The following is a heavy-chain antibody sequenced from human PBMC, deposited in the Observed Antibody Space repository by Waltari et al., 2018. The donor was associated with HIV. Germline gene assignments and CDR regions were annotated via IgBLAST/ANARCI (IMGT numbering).Heavy chain of an antibody. CDR2: IIPIFGTA. Sequence: QVQLVQSGAEVKKPGSSVTVSCQASGGTFSSSAISWVRKAPGQGLEWMGGIIPIFGTANYAQKFQGRVTITADESTSTAYMELSSLRSEDTAVYYCARRGRDGYNFDYWGQGTLVTVSS. CDR3: ARRGRDGYNFDY. J-gene: IGHJ4*02. CDR1: GGTFSSSA. D-gene: IGHD5-12*01. V-gene: IGHV1-69*12.